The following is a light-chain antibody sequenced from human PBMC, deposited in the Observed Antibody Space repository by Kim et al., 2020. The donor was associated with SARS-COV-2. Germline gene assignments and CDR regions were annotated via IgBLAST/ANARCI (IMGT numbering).Light chain of an antibody. CDR2: GAS. J-gene: IGKJ4*01. CDR1: QSVNKNY. V-gene: IGKV3-20*01. Sequence: SPGERATASCRASQSVNKNYLAWYQQKPGQAPRLLIYGASSRATGIPDRFSGSGSETDFILTISRLDPEDFAVYYCQHYGASPLTFGGGTKVDIK. CDR3: QHYGASPLT.